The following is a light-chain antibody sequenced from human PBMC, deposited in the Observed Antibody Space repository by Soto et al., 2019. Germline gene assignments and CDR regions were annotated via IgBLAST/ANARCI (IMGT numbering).Light chain of an antibody. CDR3: CSYAGSTPYV. J-gene: IGLJ1*01. Sequence: QSVLTQPASVSGSPGQSITISCTGTSSDVGSYNVVSWYQQHPGKAPKLMIYEVSKRPSGVSNRFSGSKSGNTASLTISGLQAEDEADYFCCSYAGSTPYVFGTGTQLTVL. CDR2: EVS. CDR1: SSDVGSYNV. V-gene: IGLV2-23*02.